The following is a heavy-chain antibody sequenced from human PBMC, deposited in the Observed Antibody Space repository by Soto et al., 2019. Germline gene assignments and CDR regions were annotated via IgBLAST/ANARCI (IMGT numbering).Heavy chain of an antibody. CDR2: ISGSGGST. Sequence: LRLSCAASGFTFSSYAMSWVRQAPGKGLEWVSVISGSGGSTYYADSVKGRFTISRDNSKNTLYLQMNSLRAEGTAVYYCAKCSPRYSSGLKAYYFDYWGQGTLVTVSS. CDR1: GFTFSSYA. V-gene: IGHV3-23*01. D-gene: IGHD6-19*01. J-gene: IGHJ4*02. CDR3: AKCSPRYSSGLKAYYFDY.